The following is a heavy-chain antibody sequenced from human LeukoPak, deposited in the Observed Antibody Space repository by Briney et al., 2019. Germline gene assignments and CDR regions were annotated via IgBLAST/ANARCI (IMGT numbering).Heavy chain of an antibody. V-gene: IGHV1-8*01. CDR2: MNPNSGNT. D-gene: IGHD2-8*01. CDR3: ARGGVLMDYYYYMDV. CDR1: GYTFTSYD. Sequence: ASVKVSCKASGYTFTSYDINWVRQATGQGLGWMGWMNPNSGNTGYAQKFQGRVTMTTNTSISTAYMELSRLRSEDTAVYYCARGGVLMDYYYYMDVWGKGTTVTVSS. J-gene: IGHJ6*03.